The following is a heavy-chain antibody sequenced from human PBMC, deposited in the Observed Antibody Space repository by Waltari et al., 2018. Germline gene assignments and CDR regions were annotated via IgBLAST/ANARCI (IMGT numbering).Heavy chain of an antibody. J-gene: IGHJ2*01. CDR3: ARGPHSTHWYFDL. V-gene: IGHV4-34*01. CDR2: INHSRST. CDR1: GGSFSGYY. Sequence: QVQLQQWGAGLLKPSETLSLTCAVYGGSFSGYYWSWIRQPPGKGLEWIGEINHSRSTNYNPSLKSRVTISVDTSKNQFSLKLSSVTAADTAVYYCARGPHSTHWYFDLWGRGTLVTVSS.